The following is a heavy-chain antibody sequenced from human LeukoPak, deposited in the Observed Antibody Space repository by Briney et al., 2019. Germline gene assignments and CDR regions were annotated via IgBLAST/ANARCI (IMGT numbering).Heavy chain of an antibody. CDR2: ISYDGREK. V-gene: IGHV3-30-3*01. Sequence: QTGGSLRLSCVTSGFTFNKYALNWVRQAPGKGLEWVSVISYDGREKNYADSVKGRFTVSRDNSKDTMSLQLNNLTAEDTAVYYCARGPTSASAGGFTIMRSRGYYFDLWGHGTLVTVSS. D-gene: IGHD5-12*01. J-gene: IGHJ4*01. CDR3: ARGPTSASAGGFTIMRSRGYYFDL. CDR1: GFTFNKYA.